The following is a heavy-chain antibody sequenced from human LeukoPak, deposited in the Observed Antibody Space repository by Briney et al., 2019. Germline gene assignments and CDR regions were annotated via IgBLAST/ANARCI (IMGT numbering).Heavy chain of an antibody. CDR1: GFTVSGDY. CDR3: TTRRPDAFDI. CDR2: ISGSGGST. J-gene: IGHJ3*02. Sequence: GGSLRLSCAASGFTVSGDYMSWVRQAPGKGLEWVSAISGSGGSTYYADSVKGRFTISRDNSKNTLYLQMNSLRAEDTAVYYCTTRRPDAFDIWGQGTMVTVSS. V-gene: IGHV3-23*01.